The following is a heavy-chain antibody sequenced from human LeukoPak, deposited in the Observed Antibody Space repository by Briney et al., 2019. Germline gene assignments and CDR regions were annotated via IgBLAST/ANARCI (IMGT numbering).Heavy chain of an antibody. Sequence: GGSLRLACATSGFFFSNYAVSWVRQAPGKVLDWLSSISVRVGTTYYADSLKGRFTISRDNSKNTLYLQMNTLRAEKTAVYYCAKDPYRASSGLVDYWGQETLVTVSS. V-gene: IGHV3-23*01. CDR3: AKDPYRASSGLVDY. D-gene: IGHD5-12*01. J-gene: IGHJ4*02. CDR2: ISVRVGTT. CDR1: GFFFSNYA.